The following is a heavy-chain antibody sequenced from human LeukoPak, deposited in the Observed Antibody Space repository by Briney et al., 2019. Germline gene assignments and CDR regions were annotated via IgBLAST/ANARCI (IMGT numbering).Heavy chain of an antibody. J-gene: IGHJ4*02. V-gene: IGHV3-7*03. CDR2: IKQDGSEK. D-gene: IGHD3-22*01. CDR3: ASFLGYDSSGTRLQYFDY. Sequence: GGSLRLSCAASGFTFSSHWMSWVRQAPGKGLEWVANIKQDGSEKNYVDSVKGRFTISRDNAKNSLFLQMNSLRAEDTAVYYCASFLGYDSSGTRLQYFDYWGQGTLVTVSS. CDR1: GFTFSSHW.